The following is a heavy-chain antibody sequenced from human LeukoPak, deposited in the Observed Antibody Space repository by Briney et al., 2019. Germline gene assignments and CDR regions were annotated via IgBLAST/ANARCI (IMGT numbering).Heavy chain of an antibody. CDR2: IYPGDSDT. J-gene: IGHJ3*02. V-gene: IGHV5-51*01. D-gene: IGHD1-1*01. Sequence: GGSLKISCKGSGYSFTSYWIGWVRQMPGTGLEWMGIIYPGDSDTRYSPSFQGQVTISADKSISTAYLQWSSLKASDTAMYYCARQENDPSHDAFDIWGQGTMVTVSS. CDR1: GYSFTSYW. CDR3: ARQENDPSHDAFDI.